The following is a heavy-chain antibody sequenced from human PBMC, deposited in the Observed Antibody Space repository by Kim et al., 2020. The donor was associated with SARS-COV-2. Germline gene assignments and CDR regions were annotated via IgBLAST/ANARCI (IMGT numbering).Heavy chain of an antibody. CDR1: GFNFETYA. CDR2: IRGSGANT. Sequence: GGSLRLSCAASGFNFETYAMSWVRQAPGKGLEWVSGIRGSGANTYYADSVKGRFTISRDNSKNTLYVQMNSLRVEDTAIYYCAKDRHGSGPKGGMDVWGQGTTVTVSS. D-gene: IGHD3-10*01. J-gene: IGHJ6*02. V-gene: IGHV3-23*01. CDR3: AKDRHGSGPKGGMDV.